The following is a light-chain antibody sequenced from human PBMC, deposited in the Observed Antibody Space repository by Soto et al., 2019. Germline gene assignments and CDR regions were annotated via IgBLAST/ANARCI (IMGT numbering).Light chain of an antibody. J-gene: IGKJ4*01. CDR3: KQSKSFPLT. Sequence: DVVMTQSPLSLPVTLGQPASISCRSSQSLVYSDGNTYLNWFQQRPGQSPRRLIYKVSNRDSGVPDRFSGSGSGTDFSLTISSLQPEDFATYYCKQSKSFPLTFGGGTKVDIK. CDR2: KVS. V-gene: IGKV2-30*01. CDR1: QSLVYSDGNTY.